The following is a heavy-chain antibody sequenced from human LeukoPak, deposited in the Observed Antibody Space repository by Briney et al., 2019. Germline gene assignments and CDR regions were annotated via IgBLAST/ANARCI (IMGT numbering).Heavy chain of an antibody. CDR2: ISSSGSTI. D-gene: IGHD3-10*01. V-gene: IGHV3-11*01. Sequence: GGSLRLSCAASGFTFSDYYMSWIRQAPGKGLEWVSYISSSGSTIYYADSVKGRFTISRDNAKNSLFLQMNSLRAEDTAVYYCARDGAYGSGTLFLYYFDSWGQGTLVTVSS. J-gene: IGHJ4*02. CDR1: GFTFSDYY. CDR3: ARDGAYGSGTLFLYYFDS.